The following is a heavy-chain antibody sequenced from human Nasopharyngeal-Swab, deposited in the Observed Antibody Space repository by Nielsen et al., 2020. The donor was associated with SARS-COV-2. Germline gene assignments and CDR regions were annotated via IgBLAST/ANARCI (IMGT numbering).Heavy chain of an antibody. D-gene: IGHD3-3*01. V-gene: IGHV7-4-1*02. CDR3: ARDEKSQGIFGVVISGQWWFDP. CDR1: GYTFTSYA. Sequence: ASVKVSCKASGYTFTSYAMNWVRQAPGQGLEWMGWINTNTGNPTYAQGFTGRFVFSSDTSVSTAYLQISSLKAEDTAVYYCARDEKSQGIFGVVISGQWWFDPWGQGTLVTVSS. CDR2: INTNTGNP. J-gene: IGHJ5*02.